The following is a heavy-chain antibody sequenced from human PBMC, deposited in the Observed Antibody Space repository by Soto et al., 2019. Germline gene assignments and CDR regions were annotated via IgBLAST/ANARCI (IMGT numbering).Heavy chain of an antibody. D-gene: IGHD5-18*01. J-gene: IGHJ4*02. CDR2: ISGSGGST. CDR3: AKDLYLDHIQPIFDY. V-gene: IGHV3-23*01. Sequence: PGGSLRLSCAASGFTFSSYAMSWVRQAPGKGLEWVSAISGSGGSTYYADSVKGRFTISRDNSKNTLYLQMNSLRAEDTAVYYCAKDLYLDHIQPIFDYWGQGTLVTVSS. CDR1: GFTFSSYA.